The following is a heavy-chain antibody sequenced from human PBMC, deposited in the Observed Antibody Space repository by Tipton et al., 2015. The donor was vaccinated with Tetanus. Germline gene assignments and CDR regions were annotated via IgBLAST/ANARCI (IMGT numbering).Heavy chain of an antibody. CDR1: GYSFPHYY. V-gene: IGHV5-51*01. CDR2: IHPGDSDI. CDR3: AGRRTNPNLFFWFGS. Sequence: MQLVQSGAEVKKPGESLKISCQASGYSFPHYYIAWVRHMPGKGLEWMGTIHPGDSDIQYSPSFRGQVAISAAKSINPAYLQWSSLKASDTAIYYCAGRRTNPNLFFWFGSWGQGTQVTVSS. D-gene: IGHD1/OR15-1a*01. J-gene: IGHJ5*01.